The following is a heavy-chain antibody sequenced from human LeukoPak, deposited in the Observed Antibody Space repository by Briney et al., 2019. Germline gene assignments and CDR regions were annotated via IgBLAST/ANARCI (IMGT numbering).Heavy chain of an antibody. J-gene: IGHJ2*01. CDR2: IYGGGST. D-gene: IGHD1-26*01. CDR3: ARNHLLGYWYFDL. V-gene: IGHV3-53*01. Sequence: PGGSLRLSCTVAGFTVSSNYMSWVRQAPGKGLEWVSVIYGGGSTYYADSVSGRFTISRDNSKNILYLQMNSPRAEDTADYYCARNHLLGYWYFDLWGRGTQVTVSS. CDR1: GFTVSSNY.